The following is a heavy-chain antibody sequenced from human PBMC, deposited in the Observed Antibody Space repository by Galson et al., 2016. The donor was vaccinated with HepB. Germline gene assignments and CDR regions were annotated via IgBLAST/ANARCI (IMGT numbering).Heavy chain of an antibody. D-gene: IGHD6-13*01. CDR3: AAAAAANDIDY. CDR1: GFAISNNH. J-gene: IGHJ4*02. V-gene: IGHV3-53*01. CDR2: IYFDGRT. Sequence: SLRLSCAASGFAISNNHMSWVRQAPGKGLDWVSIIYFDGRTFHADSVKGRFTISRDISKNTVYLQMSSLIAEDTAVYYCAAAAAANDIDYCGQGTRVTVSS.